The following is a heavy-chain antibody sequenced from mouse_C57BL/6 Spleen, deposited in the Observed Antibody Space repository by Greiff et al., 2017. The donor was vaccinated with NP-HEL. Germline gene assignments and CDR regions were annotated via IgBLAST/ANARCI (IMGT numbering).Heavy chain of an antibody. D-gene: IGHD1-1*01. Sequence: ESGAELVKPGASVKISCKASGYAFSSYWMNWVKQRPGKGLEWIGQIYPGDGDTNYNGKFKGKATLTADKSSSTAYMQLSSLTSEDSAVYFCASLSYDYAMDYWGQGTSVTVSS. V-gene: IGHV1-80*01. CDR1: GYAFSSYW. J-gene: IGHJ4*01. CDR2: IYPGDGDT. CDR3: ASLSYDYAMDY.